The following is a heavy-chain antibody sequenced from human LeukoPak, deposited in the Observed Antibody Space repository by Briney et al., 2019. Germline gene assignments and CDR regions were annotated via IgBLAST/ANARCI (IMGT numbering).Heavy chain of an antibody. J-gene: IGHJ4*02. CDR3: AKRASFGSGWHSSDY. V-gene: IGHV3-53*05. CDR2: IYSDGST. CDR1: GFTVSSNY. Sequence: GGSLRLSCAASGFTVSSNYMSWVRQAPGKGLKWVSIIYSDGSTYYADSVKGRFTISRDNSKNTLYLEMNTLGTEDTAVYYCAKRASFGSGWHSSDYWGQGTLVTVSS. D-gene: IGHD6-19*01.